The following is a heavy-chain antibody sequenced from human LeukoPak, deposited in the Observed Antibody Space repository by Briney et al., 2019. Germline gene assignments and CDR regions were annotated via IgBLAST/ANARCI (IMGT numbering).Heavy chain of an antibody. CDR2: IYYSGST. D-gene: IGHD3-3*01. J-gene: IGHJ5*02. CDR3: AGRTYYDFWIDP. V-gene: IGHV4-38-2*01. Sequence: PSETLSLTCAVSGYSISSGYYWGWIRQPPGKGLEWIGSIYYSGSTYYNPSLKSRVTISVDTSKNQFSLKLSSVTAADTAVYYCAGRTYYDFWIDPWGQGTLVTVSS. CDR1: GYSISSGYY.